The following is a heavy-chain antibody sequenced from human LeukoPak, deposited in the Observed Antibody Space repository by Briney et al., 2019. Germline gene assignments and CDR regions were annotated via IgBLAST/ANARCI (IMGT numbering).Heavy chain of an antibody. CDR1: GGSISSYY. Sequence: SETLSLTCTVSGGSISSYYWSWIRQHPGKGLEWIGYIYYSGSTYYNPSLKSRVTISVDTSKNQFSLKLSSVTAADTAVYYCAREVQTVANVFDYWGQGTLVTVSS. D-gene: IGHD1-14*01. CDR2: IYYSGST. V-gene: IGHV4-59*06. CDR3: AREVQTVANVFDY. J-gene: IGHJ4*02.